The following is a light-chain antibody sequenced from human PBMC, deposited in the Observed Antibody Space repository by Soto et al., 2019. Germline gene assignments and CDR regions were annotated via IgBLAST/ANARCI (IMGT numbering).Light chain of an antibody. Sequence: EIVLTQSPGTLSLYPGERATLSCRASQSVSGAYLAWYQQKPGQAPRLLIYDASRRATGIPDRFSGSGSGTDFTLTISRLEPEDFAVFFCQQYGNSPRTFGQGTK. CDR1: QSVSGAY. CDR3: QQYGNSPRT. V-gene: IGKV3-20*01. CDR2: DAS. J-gene: IGKJ1*01.